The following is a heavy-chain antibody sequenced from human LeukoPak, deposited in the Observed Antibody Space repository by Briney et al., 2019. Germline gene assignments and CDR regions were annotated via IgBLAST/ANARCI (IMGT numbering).Heavy chain of an antibody. CDR3: EGYWS. Sequence: PGGSLRISCSASGFTFSRNAMNWVRQAPGRGLEYVSSISNNGRTTNYADSVKGRFTISRDNSKNTVYLQMSSLRTEDTALYYCEGYWSWGQGTLVTVSS. CDR1: GFTFSRNA. V-gene: IGHV3-64D*06. D-gene: IGHD2-15*01. CDR2: ISNNGRTT. J-gene: IGHJ4*02.